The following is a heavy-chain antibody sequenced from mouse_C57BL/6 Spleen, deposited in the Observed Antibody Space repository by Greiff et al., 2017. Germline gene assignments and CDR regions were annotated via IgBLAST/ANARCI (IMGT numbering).Heavy chain of an antibody. CDR3: ARSGVMHYFDY. V-gene: IGHV1-4*01. CDR2: INPSSGYT. CDR1: GYTFTSYT. J-gene: IGHJ2*01. D-gene: IGHD2-5*01. Sequence: QVQLKESGAELARPGASVKMSCKASGYTFTSYTMHWVKQRPGQGLEWIGYINPSSGYTKYNQKFKDKATLTADKSSSTAYMQLSSLTSEDSAVYYCARSGVMHYFDYWGQGTTLTVSS.